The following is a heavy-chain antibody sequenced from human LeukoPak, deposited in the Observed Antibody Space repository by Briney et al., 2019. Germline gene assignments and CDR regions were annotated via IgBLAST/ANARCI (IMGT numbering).Heavy chain of an antibody. CDR1: GGSISSYY. J-gene: IGHJ6*02. V-gene: IGHV4-59*08. D-gene: IGHD5-18*01. CDR3: ARHLGRDTALYYYYGMDV. Sequence: SETLSLTCTVSGGSISSYYWSWIRQPPGKGLEWIGYIYYSGSTNYNPSLKSRVTISVDTSKNQFSLKLSSVTAEDTAVYYCARHLGRDTALYYYYGMDVWGQGTTVTVSS. CDR2: IYYSGST.